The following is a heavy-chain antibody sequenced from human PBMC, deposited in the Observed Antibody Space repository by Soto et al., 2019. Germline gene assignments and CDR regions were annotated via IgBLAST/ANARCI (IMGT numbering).Heavy chain of an antibody. J-gene: IGHJ4*02. V-gene: IGHV3-15*01. CDR1: GFTFSNAW. D-gene: IGHD5-12*01. Sequence: EVQLAESGGGLVKPGESLRISCAASGFTFSNAWMNWVRQAPGKGLEWVGLIKSKTDGGTIDYPAPVKGRFIISRDDSRNTLYLQMNSLKTDDTAVYYCTTAHPRGPDYWGQGSLVTVAT. CDR2: IKSKTDGGTI. CDR3: TTAHPRGPDY.